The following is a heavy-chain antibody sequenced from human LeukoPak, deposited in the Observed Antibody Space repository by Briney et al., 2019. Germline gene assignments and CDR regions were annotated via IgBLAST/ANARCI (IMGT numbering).Heavy chain of an antibody. CDR1: GFTFSSYW. V-gene: IGHV3-7*01. Sequence: HPGGSLRLSCAASGFTFSSYWMNWVRQPPGKGLEWVANIKQDGSAKYYADSVKGRFTISRDNSKNTLYLQMNSLRAEDTAVYYCAKDGLAVAGYIDYWGQGTLVTVSS. D-gene: IGHD6-19*01. J-gene: IGHJ4*02. CDR2: IKQDGSAK. CDR3: AKDGLAVAGYIDY.